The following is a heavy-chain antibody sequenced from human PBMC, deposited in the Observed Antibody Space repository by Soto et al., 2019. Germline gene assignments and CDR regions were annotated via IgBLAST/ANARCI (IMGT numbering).Heavy chain of an antibody. CDR1: GGIFSTYA. V-gene: IGHV1-69*01. Sequence: QVQLVQSAAEVKKPVSSVKVSCKASGGIFSTYAISWLRQAPGQGLEWMGGIIPLFGTPNYAQRFQGRVTITADESTSTAYMELSRLRSEDTAVYYCARDRDDYGSGNYYNRIDFWGQGTLVTVSS. CDR2: IIPLFGTP. D-gene: IGHD3-10*01. CDR3: ARDRDDYGSGNYYNRIDF. J-gene: IGHJ4*02.